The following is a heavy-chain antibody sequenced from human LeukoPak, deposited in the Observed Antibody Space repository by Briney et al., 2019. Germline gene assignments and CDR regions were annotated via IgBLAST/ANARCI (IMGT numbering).Heavy chain of an antibody. J-gene: IGHJ4*02. CDR2: IGTAGDT. D-gene: IGHD6-19*01. Sequence: GGSLRLSCAASGFTFSSYDMHWVRQATGKGLEWVSAIGTAGDTYYPGSVKGRFTISRENAKKSLYLQMNSLRAGDTAVYYCARSVAGEYYFDYWGQGTLVTVSS. CDR1: GFTFSSYD. CDR3: ARSVAGEYYFDY. V-gene: IGHV3-13*01.